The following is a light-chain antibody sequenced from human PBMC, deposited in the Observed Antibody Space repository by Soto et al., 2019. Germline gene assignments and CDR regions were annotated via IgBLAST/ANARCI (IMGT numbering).Light chain of an antibody. CDR1: STDVGGYNY. J-gene: IGLJ1*01. CDR3: GSYSSTDPPFV. V-gene: IGLV2-14*01. CDR2: EVT. Sequence: QSVLAQPSSVSGSPGQSITISCTGTSTDVGGYNYVSWYQHHSGKAPKLLIYEVTNRPSGISDRFSGSKSVNTASLTISGLQAEDESDYYCGSYSSTDPPFVFGTGTKLTVL.